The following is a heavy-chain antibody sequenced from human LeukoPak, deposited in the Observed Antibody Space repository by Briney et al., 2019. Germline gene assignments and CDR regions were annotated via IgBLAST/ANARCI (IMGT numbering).Heavy chain of an antibody. Sequence: GGSLRLSCAASGFSFSSYAMSWVRQAPGKGLEWVSSISSRSTYIYHADSVKGRFTISRDNAKNSLFLQMNSLRAEDTAVYFCAKSTRAVMAMMDVWGKGTTVTVSS. CDR3: AKSTRAVMAMMDV. CDR1: GFSFSSYA. CDR2: ISSRSTYI. J-gene: IGHJ6*04. V-gene: IGHV3-21*01. D-gene: IGHD3-16*01.